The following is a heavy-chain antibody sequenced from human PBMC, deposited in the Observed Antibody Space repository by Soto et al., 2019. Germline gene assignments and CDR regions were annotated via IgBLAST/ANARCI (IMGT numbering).Heavy chain of an antibody. Sequence: ASVKVSCKASGYTFTSYAMHWVRQAPGQRLEWMGWINAGNGNTKYSQKFQGRVTITRDTSASTAYMELSSLRSEDTAVYYCAAPAYPGYSSGWYYFDYWGQGTLVTVSS. CDR2: INAGNGNT. J-gene: IGHJ4*02. V-gene: IGHV1-3*01. D-gene: IGHD6-19*01. CDR1: GYTFTSYA. CDR3: AAPAYPGYSSGWYYFDY.